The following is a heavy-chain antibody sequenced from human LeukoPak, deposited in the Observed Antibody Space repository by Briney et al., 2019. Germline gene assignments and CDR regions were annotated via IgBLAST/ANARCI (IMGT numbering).Heavy chain of an antibody. V-gene: IGHV1-2*02. CDR3: ARAFYDFWSAYSDAFDI. Sequence: ASVKVSCKASGYTFTSYYMHWVRQAPGQGLEWMGWLNPNSGGTNSAQKFQGRVTMTRDTSISTAYMELSRLRSDDTAVYYCARAFYDFWSAYSDAFDIWGQGTMVTVSS. D-gene: IGHD3-3*01. CDR1: GYTFTSYY. J-gene: IGHJ3*02. CDR2: LNPNSGGT.